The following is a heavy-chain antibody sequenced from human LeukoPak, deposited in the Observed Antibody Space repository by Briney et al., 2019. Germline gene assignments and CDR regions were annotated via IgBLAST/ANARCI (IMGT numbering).Heavy chain of an antibody. V-gene: IGHV4-59*01. D-gene: IGHD3-22*01. CDR3: PRGGQGYYDSSGYYLV. CDR1: GGSISTYY. J-gene: IGHJ3*01. CDR2: IYYSGRT. Sequence: SETLSLTCTVSGGSISTYYWSWIRQPPGKGLEWIGYIYYSGRTNYNPSLKSRVTISVDTSKNQFYLKLSSVTAAVSAVSYWPRGGQGYYDSSGYYLVWGQGTMVTVSS.